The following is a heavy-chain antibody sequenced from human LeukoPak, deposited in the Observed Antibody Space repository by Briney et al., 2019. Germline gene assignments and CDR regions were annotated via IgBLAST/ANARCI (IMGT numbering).Heavy chain of an antibody. CDR3: ARATYYYDSSGYSSWDY. D-gene: IGHD3-22*01. CDR1: GYTFTGYY. Sequence: ASVKVSCKASGYTFTGYYMHWVRQAPGQGLEWMGWINPNSGGTNYAQKFQGRVTMTRDTSISTAYMELSRLRSDDTAVYYCARATYYYDSSGYSSWDYWGQGTLVTVSS. CDR2: INPNSGGT. J-gene: IGHJ4*02. V-gene: IGHV1-2*02.